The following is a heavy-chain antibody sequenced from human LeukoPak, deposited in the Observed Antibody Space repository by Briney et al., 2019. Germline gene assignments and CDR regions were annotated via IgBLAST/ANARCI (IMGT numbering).Heavy chain of an antibody. CDR3: ARALPSSAGTLFDY. D-gene: IGHD6-13*01. V-gene: IGHV3-7*01. Sequence: GGSLRLSCAASGFTFSSYWMSWVRQAPGKGLEWVANIKQDGSEKYYVDSVKGRFTISRDNAKNSLYLQMNSLRAEDTAVYYCARALPSSAGTLFDYWGQGTLVTVSS. CDR2: IKQDGSEK. J-gene: IGHJ4*02. CDR1: GFTFSSYW.